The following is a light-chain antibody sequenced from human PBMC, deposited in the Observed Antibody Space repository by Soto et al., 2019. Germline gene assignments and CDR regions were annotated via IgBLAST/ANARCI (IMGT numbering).Light chain of an antibody. CDR1: SSDVGGYNY. CDR2: EVT. Sequence: QPVLTQPASVSGSPGQSITVSCTGTSSDVGGYNYVSWYQQHPGKAPKLIIYEVTNRPSGVSNRFSGSKSGNTASLTVSGLQAEDEADYYCSSYTSNSTLVFGGGTKLTVL. V-gene: IGLV2-14*01. J-gene: IGLJ3*02. CDR3: SSYTSNSTLV.